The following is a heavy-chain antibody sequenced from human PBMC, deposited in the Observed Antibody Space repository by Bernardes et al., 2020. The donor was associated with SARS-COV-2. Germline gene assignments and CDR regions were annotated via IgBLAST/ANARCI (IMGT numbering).Heavy chain of an antibody. J-gene: IGHJ4*02. CDR1: GACIGRYY. CDR2: IYYTGST. V-gene: IGHV4-59*08. D-gene: IGHD1-26*01. CDR3: ARHPPREWAVLGEFDY. Sequence: SETLSLTCTVSGACIGRYYWSWIRQPPGKGLEWIGYIYYTGSTNYNPSLKSRVTMSIGTSKTQFSLKLSSVTAADTAVYYCARHPPREWAVLGEFDYWGQGTLVTVSS.